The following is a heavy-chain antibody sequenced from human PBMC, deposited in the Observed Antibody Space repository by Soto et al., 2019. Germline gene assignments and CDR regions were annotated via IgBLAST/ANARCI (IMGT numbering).Heavy chain of an antibody. J-gene: IGHJ5*02. CDR3: ARAPAYFYDNRGYFPNWFDA. CDR1: GGSISSYY. CDR2: IYYTGRT. V-gene: IGHV4-59*01. Sequence: SETLSLTCTVSGGSISSYYWSWIRQPPGQGLDWIGYIYYTGRTNYKPSLRSRVTISADTSNNQFSLRLSSVTAADTAVYYCARAPAYFYDNRGYFPNWFDAWGQGVLVTVSS. D-gene: IGHD3-22*01.